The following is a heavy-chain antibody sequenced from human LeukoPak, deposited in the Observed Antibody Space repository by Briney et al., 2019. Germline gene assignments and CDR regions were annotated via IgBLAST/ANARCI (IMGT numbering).Heavy chain of an antibody. D-gene: IGHD6-13*01. CDR3: AREEAIGSSWYHTYYFDY. CDR2: ISGSSSYI. Sequence: GGSLRLSCAASGFTFSSYSMNWVRQAPGKGLEWVSSISGSSSYIYYADSVKGRFTISRDNAKNSLYLQMNSLRAEDTAVYYCAREEAIGSSWYHTYYFDYWGQGTLVTVSS. V-gene: IGHV3-21*01. J-gene: IGHJ4*02. CDR1: GFTFSSYS.